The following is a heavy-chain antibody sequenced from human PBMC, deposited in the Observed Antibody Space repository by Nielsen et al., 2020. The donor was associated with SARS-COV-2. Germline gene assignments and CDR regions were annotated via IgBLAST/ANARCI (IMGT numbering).Heavy chain of an antibody. Sequence: SDTLPLTCTVSGGAISNHYWSWNRQPPGKGLEWIGYIYYSGSTNYNPSLKSRVTISVDTSKNQFSLKLSYVTAADTAVYYCARDGGVHDSSGYYGWLDPWGQGTLVTVSS. D-gene: IGHD3-22*01. CDR2: IYYSGST. J-gene: IGHJ5*02. CDR1: GGAISNHY. CDR3: ARDGGVHDSSGYYGWLDP. V-gene: IGHV4-59*11.